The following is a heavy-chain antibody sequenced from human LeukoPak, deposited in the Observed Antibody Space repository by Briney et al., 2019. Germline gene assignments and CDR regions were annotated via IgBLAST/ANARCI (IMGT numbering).Heavy chain of an antibody. CDR2: IKQDGSEK. V-gene: IGHV3-7*01. CDR1: GFTFSSYE. Sequence: PGGSLRLSCAASGFTFSSYEMNWVRQAPGKGLEWVANIKQDGSEKYYVDSVKGRFTISRDNAKNSLYLQMNSLRAEDTAVYYCARARDSGSYKRSFDYWGQGTLVTVSS. J-gene: IGHJ4*02. CDR3: ARARDSGSYKRSFDY. D-gene: IGHD1-26*01.